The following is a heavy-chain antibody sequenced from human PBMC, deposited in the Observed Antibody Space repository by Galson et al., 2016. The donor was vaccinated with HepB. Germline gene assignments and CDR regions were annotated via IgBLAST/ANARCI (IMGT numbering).Heavy chain of an antibody. CDR1: GFAVSSNH. V-gene: IGHV3-30*18. D-gene: IGHD6-13*01. Sequence: SLRLSCAASGFAVSSNHMYWVRQAPGKGLEWVARVSQDGDDKSYADSVKGRFTISRDNSMKTLHLQMDSLRLHDTGVYYCAKAATGGIRIAAPGGSWGQGTLVTVSS. J-gene: IGHJ5*02. CDR2: VSQDGDDK. CDR3: AKAATGGIRIAAPGGS.